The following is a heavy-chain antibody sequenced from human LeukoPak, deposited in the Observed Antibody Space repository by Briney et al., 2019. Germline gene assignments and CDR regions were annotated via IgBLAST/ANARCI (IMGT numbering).Heavy chain of an antibody. J-gene: IGHJ4*02. V-gene: IGHV3-23*01. CDR3: ARNYYDSSGYSPFFDY. D-gene: IGHD3-22*01. CDR2: INGGGDVT. Sequence: GGSLRLSCATSGFTSHSYAMSWVRQAPGKGLEWVSAINGGGDVTYYADSVQGRFFFSRDNAKNTLYLQLNSLRAEDTAVYHCARNYYDSSGYSPFFDYWGQGTLVTVSS. CDR1: GFTSHSYA.